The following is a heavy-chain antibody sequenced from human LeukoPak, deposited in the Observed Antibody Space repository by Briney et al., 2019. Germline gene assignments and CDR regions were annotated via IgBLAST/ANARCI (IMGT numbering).Heavy chain of an antibody. Sequence: SETLSLTCTVSGGPISSYYWSWIRQPPGKGLEWIGYIYYSGSTNYNPSLKSRVTISVDTSKNQFSLKLSSVTAADTAVYYCARGPYSSSRGTYYYYMDGWGKGTTVTVSS. V-gene: IGHV4-59*01. CDR2: IYYSGST. D-gene: IGHD6-13*01. CDR3: ARGPYSSSRGTYYYYMDG. CDR1: GGPISSYY. J-gene: IGHJ6*03.